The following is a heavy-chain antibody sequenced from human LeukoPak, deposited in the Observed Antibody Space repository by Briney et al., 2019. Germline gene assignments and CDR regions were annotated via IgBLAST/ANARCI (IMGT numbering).Heavy chain of an antibody. V-gene: IGHV4-59*12. CDR3: ARGTALVLYTIFAPFDY. CDR1: GGSISGYY. D-gene: IGHD3-3*01. J-gene: IGHJ4*02. Sequence: PSETLSLTCTVSGGSISGYYWSWIRQPPGKGLEWIGYISYTGIANYNPSLKSRVTISLDTSKNQFSLKLSSVTAADTAVYYCARGTALVLYTIFAPFDYWGQGTLVTVSS. CDR2: ISYTGIA.